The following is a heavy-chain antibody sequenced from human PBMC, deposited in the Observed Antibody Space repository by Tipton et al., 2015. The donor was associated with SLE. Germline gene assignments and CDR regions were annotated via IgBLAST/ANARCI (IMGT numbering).Heavy chain of an antibody. V-gene: IGHV5-10-1*01. J-gene: IGHJ3*02. Sequence: QSGPEVKKPGESLRISCKASGYDFTNYWITWVRQMPGKGLEWMGNIDPTDSYTNYGPSFQGHVTISADNSINTAYLHWSSLNASDTAMYYCASDLDGDRDAFNIWGQGTMVTVSS. CDR1: GYDFTNYW. D-gene: IGHD7-27*01. CDR3: ASDLDGDRDAFNI. CDR2: IDPTDSYT.